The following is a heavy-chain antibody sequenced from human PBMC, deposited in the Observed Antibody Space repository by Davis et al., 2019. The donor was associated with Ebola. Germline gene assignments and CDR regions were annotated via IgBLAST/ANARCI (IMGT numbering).Heavy chain of an antibody. CDR3: ARYNWHFGGFDP. CDR1: GDPTDSFY. J-gene: IGHJ5*02. D-gene: IGHD1-20*01. CDR2: VYHTGST. V-gene: IGHV4-59*01. Sequence: MPSETLSLTCQVSGDPTDSFYWTWIRQPPGKGLEWIGYVYHTGSTSYSPSLKSRVTISVDTSQNQFSLKLSSVTAADTAVYYCARYNWHFGGFDPRGQGTLVTVSS.